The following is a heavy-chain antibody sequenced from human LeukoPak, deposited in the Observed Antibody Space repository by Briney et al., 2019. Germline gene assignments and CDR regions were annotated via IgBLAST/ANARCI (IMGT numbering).Heavy chain of an antibody. CDR3: ANGSRYGPFVPLDV. D-gene: IGHD1-14*01. Sequence: GGSLRLSCAASGFTFSSYGMHWVRQAPGKGLEWVAVIWYGGSNKYYADSVKGRFTISRDNSKNTLYLQMNSLRAEDTAVYYCANGSRYGPFVPLDVWGKGTTVTVSS. J-gene: IGHJ6*04. CDR1: GFTFSSYG. CDR2: IWYGGSNK. V-gene: IGHV3-33*06.